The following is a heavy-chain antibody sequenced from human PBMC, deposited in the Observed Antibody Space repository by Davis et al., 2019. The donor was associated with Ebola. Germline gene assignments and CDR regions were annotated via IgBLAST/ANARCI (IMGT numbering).Heavy chain of an antibody. J-gene: IGHJ4*02. CDR3: ARCTGYSSSWLDY. CDR2: ISGSGGST. D-gene: IGHD6-13*01. V-gene: IGHV3-23*01. Sequence: GGSLRLSCTDSVITFSSYAMTWVRQAPGKGLEWVSAISGSGGSTYYADSVKGRFTISRDNSKKTLYLQMNSLRAEDTAVYYCARCTGYSSSWLDYWGQGTLVTVSS. CDR1: VITFSSYA.